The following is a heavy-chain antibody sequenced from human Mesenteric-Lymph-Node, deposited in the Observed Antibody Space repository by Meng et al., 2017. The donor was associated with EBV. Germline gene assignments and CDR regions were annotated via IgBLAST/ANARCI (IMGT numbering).Heavy chain of an antibody. CDR3: ARGGGYSYGQPQDL. CDR1: GGSFSGYY. Sequence: QVQLQQWGAGLLKPSETPALTCAVYGGSFSGYYWSWIRQPPGKGLEWIGEINHSGSTNYNPSLKSRVTISVDTSKNQFSLKLSSVTAADTAVYYCARGGGYSYGQPQDLWGQGTLVTVSS. J-gene: IGHJ4*02. CDR2: INHSGST. D-gene: IGHD5-18*01. V-gene: IGHV4-34*01.